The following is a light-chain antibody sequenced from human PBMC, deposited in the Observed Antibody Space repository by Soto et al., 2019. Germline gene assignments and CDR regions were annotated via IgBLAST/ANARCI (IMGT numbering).Light chain of an antibody. V-gene: IGKV3-15*01. J-gene: IGKJ1*01. CDR1: QSVSSN. CDR3: QQRSNWPRT. CDR2: SAS. Sequence: EVAMTPSPDTLSLSPAYIVTLSCKASQSVSSNLDWYQQKPGQAPRLLMHSASNRATGIPARFSGSGSGTEFTLTISSLQSEDFAVYYCQQRSNWPRTFGQGTKVDIK.